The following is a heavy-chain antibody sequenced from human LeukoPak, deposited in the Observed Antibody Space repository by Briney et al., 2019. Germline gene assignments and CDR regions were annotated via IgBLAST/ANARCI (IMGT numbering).Heavy chain of an antibody. CDR2: INHSGST. CDR3: TRGSSDYGGYIGAFDI. D-gene: IGHD4-17*01. Sequence: SETLSLTCAVYGGSFSGYYWSWIRQPPGKGLEWIGEINHSGSTNYNPSLKSRVTISVDTSKNQFSLKLYSVTAADTAVYYCTRGSSDYGGYIGAFDIWGQGTMVTVSS. V-gene: IGHV4-34*01. CDR1: GGSFSGYY. J-gene: IGHJ3*02.